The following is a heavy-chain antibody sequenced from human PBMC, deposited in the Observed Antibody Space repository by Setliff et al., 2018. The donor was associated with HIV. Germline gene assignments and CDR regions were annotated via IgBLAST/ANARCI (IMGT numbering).Heavy chain of an antibody. V-gene: IGHV4-4*02. CDR3: ARLSPQYSGYDSGAFGY. Sequence: SETLSLTCAVSGGSISRTNWWSWVRQSPGKGLEWIGEIYHSGNTNYNPSLKSRVTISVDTSKNQFSLKLSSVTAADTAVYYCARLSPQYSGYDSGAFGYWGQGTLVTVS. J-gene: IGHJ4*02. D-gene: IGHD5-12*01. CDR2: IYHSGNT. CDR1: GGSISRTNW.